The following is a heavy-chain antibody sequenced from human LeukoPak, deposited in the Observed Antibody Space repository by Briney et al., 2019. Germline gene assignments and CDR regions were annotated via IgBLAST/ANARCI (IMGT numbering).Heavy chain of an antibody. V-gene: IGHV1-18*01. CDR1: GYTFTSYG. Sequence: ASVKVSCKASGYTFTSYGISWMRQAPGQGLEWMGWISAYNGSTNYAQKLQGRVTMTTDTSTSTAYMELRSLRSDDTAVYYCARDFDDFWSGYPLGSLWDVWGKGTTVTVSS. CDR3: ARDFDDFWSGYPLGSLWDV. J-gene: IGHJ6*04. CDR2: ISAYNGST. D-gene: IGHD3-3*01.